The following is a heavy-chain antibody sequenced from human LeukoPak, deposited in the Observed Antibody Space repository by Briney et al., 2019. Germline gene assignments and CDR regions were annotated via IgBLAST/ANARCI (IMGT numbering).Heavy chain of an antibody. V-gene: IGHV3-74*01. J-gene: IGHJ4*02. CDR2: INSDGSST. CDR1: GFTFSSYW. CDR3: VRLGELSSIDY. D-gene: IGHD3-16*02. Sequence: GGSLRLSCAASGFTFSSYWMHWVRQAPGKGLVWVSRINSDGSSTSYADSVKGRFTISRDNAKNTLYLQMNSLRAEDTAVYYCVRLGELSSIDYWGQGTLVTVSS.